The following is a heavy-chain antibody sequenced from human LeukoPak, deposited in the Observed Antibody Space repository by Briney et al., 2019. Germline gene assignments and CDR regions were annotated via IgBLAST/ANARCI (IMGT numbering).Heavy chain of an antibody. CDR2: IRSKANSYAT. CDR1: GFTFSGSA. J-gene: IGHJ3*02. D-gene: IGHD3-22*01. Sequence: GGSLRLSCAASGFTFSGSAMHWVRQASGKGLERVGRIRSKANSYATAYAASVKGRFTISRDDSKNTAYLQMNSLKTEDTAVYYCTRLSSSLIVVVTGYGDAFDIWGQGTMVTVSS. V-gene: IGHV3-73*01. CDR3: TRLSSSLIVVVTGYGDAFDI.